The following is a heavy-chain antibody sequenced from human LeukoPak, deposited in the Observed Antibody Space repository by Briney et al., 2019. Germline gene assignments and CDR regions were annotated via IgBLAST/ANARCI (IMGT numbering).Heavy chain of an antibody. J-gene: IGHJ3*02. CDR2: IYYSGST. D-gene: IGHD3-9*01. CDR3: ARADYDILASPPLDAFDI. CDR1: GGSISSGDYY. Sequence: SQTPSLTRTVSGGSISSGDYYWSWIRQPPGKGLEWIGYIYYSGSTYYNPSLKSRVTISVDTSKNQFSLKLSSVTAADTAVYYCARADYDILASPPLDAFDIWGQGTMVTVSS. V-gene: IGHV4-30-4*01.